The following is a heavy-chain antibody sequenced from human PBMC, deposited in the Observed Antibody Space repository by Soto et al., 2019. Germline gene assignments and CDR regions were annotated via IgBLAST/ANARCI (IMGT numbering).Heavy chain of an antibody. Sequence: GASVKVSCKASGYTFTSYDINWVRQATGQGLEWMGWMNPNSGNTGYAQKFQGRVTMTRNTSISTAYMELSSVTAADTAVYYCARKRFGELLSLGGYYYYYGMDVWGQGTTVTVSS. CDR2: MNPNSGNT. D-gene: IGHD3-10*01. J-gene: IGHJ6*02. CDR1: GYTFTSYD. CDR3: ARKRFGELLSLGGYYYYYGMDV. V-gene: IGHV1-8*01.